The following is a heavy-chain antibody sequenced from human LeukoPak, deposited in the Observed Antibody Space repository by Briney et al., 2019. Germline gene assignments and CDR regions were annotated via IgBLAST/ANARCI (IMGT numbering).Heavy chain of an antibody. V-gene: IGHV3-30-3*01. D-gene: IGHD3-10*01. CDR2: ISYDGSNK. J-gene: IGHJ5*02. CDR3: ARVGTITMVRGGLYNWFDP. Sequence: PGGSLRLSCAASGFTFSSYAMSSVRQAPSNGLEWVAVISYDGSNKYYADSVKGRFTISRDNSKNTLYLQMNSLRAEDTAVYYCARVGTITMVRGGLYNWFDPWGQGTLVSVSS. CDR1: GFTFSSYA.